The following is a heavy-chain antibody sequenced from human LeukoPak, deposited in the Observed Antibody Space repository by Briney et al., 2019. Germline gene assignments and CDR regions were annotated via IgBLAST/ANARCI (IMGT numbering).Heavy chain of an antibody. V-gene: IGHV1-2*06. CDR1: GYTFTGYY. Sequence: ASVKVSCKASGYTFTGYYMHWVRQAPGQGLEWMGRINPNSGGTNYAQKFQGRVTMTRDTSISTAYMELSRLRSDDTAAYYCARVPTRIAADRDYWGQGTLVTVSS. D-gene: IGHD6-13*01. J-gene: IGHJ4*02. CDR3: ARVPTRIAADRDY. CDR2: INPNSGGT.